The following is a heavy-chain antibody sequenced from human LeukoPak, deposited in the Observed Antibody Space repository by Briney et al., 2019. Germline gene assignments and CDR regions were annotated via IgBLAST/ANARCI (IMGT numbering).Heavy chain of an antibody. CDR1: GGSISSGGYY. CDR3: VTYYFDSSGPKKNY. Sequence: SETLSLTCTVSGGSISSGGYYWSWVRQHPGKGLEWIGYIYYSGSTYYNPSLKSRVTISVDTSKNQFSLKLSSVTAADTAVYYCVTYYFDSSGPKKNYWGQGTLVTVSS. CDR2: IYYSGST. V-gene: IGHV4-31*03. J-gene: IGHJ4*02. D-gene: IGHD3-22*01.